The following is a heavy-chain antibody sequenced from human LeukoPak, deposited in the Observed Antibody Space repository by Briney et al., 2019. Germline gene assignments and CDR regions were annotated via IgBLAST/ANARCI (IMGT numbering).Heavy chain of an antibody. CDR3: ARPRMGLWDY. CDR2: IYYSGST. D-gene: IGHD1-14*01. J-gene: IGHJ4*02. CDR1: GGSISSYY. Sequence: SETLSLTCTVSGGSISSYYWSWIRQPPGKGLEWIGSIYYSGSTYYNPSLKSRVTISVDTSKNQFSLKLSSVTAADTAVYYCARPRMGLWDYWGQGTLVTVSS. V-gene: IGHV4-59*05.